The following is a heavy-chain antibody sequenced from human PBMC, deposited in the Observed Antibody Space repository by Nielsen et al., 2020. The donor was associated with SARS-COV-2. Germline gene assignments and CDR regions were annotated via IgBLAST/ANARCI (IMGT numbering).Heavy chain of an antibody. J-gene: IGHJ6*03. CDR2: IYYGGYA. V-gene: IGHV4-39*07. Sequence: WIRQPPGKGLEWVGSIYYGGYAYYNPSLKSRVTLFADTSKNQFSLKLSSVTAADTAVYYCARVLWFGELLGPFDYYYYMDVWGKGTTVTVSS. D-gene: IGHD3-10*01. CDR3: ARVLWFGELLGPFDYYYYMDV.